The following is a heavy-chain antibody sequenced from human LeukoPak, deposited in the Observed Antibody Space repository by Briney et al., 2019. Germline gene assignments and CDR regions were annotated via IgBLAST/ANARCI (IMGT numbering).Heavy chain of an antibody. Sequence: GGSLRLSCAASGFTFSSYWMHWVRQAPGKGLVWVSRINSDGSSTSYADSVKGRFTISRDNAKNTLYLQMNSPRAEDTAVYYCARMRRPRIVGTYNWFDPWGQGTLVTVSS. D-gene: IGHD1-26*01. CDR3: ARMRRPRIVGTYNWFDP. CDR2: INSDGSST. V-gene: IGHV3-74*01. CDR1: GFTFSSYW. J-gene: IGHJ5*02.